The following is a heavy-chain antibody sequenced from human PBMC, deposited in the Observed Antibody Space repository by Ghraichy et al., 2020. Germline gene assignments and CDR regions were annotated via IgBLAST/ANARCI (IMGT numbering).Heavy chain of an antibody. CDR3: ATSPMVRGVIIY. D-gene: IGHD3-10*01. V-gene: IGHV3-53*01. CDR1: GFTVSSNY. Sequence: GESLNISCAASGFTVSSNYMSWVRQAPGKGLEWVSVIYSGGSTYYADSVKGRFTISRDNSKNTLYLQMNSLRAEDTAVYYCATSPMVRGVIIYWGQGTLVTVSS. J-gene: IGHJ4*02. CDR2: IYSGGST.